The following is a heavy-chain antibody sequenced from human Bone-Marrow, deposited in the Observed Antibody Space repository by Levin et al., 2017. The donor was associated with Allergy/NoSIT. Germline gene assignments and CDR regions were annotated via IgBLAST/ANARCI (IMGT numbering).Heavy chain of an antibody. V-gene: IGHV3-9*01. D-gene: IGHD3-16*01. CDR2: ISWNSDRI. Sequence: SLKISCAASGFIFDDYAMHWVRQSPGKGLEWVSGISWNSDRIEHADSVKGRFTISRDNADNSLFLQMNSLRVEDTALYFCVKAYLTWGTHEDDAFDIWGQGTMVTVSS. CDR1: GFIFDDYA. J-gene: IGHJ3*02. CDR3: VKAYLTWGTHEDDAFDI.